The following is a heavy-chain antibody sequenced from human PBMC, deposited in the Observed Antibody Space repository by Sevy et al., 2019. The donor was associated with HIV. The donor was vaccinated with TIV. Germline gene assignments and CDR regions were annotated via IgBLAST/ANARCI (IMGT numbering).Heavy chain of an antibody. CDR3: AREGCTKPHDY. CDR2: LSFGCGKI. Sequence: GSLRLSCAASGFDFSIYSMSWVRQAPGKGLEWVSTLSFGCGKINYADSVKGRFTISRDNSKSSVYLQMNNMRVEDTSVYYCAREGCTKPHDYWGQGTLVTVSS. J-gene: IGHJ4*02. CDR1: GFDFSIYS. D-gene: IGHD2-8*01. V-gene: IGHV3-23*01.